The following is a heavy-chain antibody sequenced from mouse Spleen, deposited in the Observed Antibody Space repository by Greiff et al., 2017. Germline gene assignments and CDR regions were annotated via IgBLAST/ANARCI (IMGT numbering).Heavy chain of an antibody. V-gene: IGHV1-4*01. J-gene: IGHJ4*01. Sequence: VQLQQSGAELARPGASVKMSCKASGYTFTSYTMHWVKQRPGQGLEWIGYINPSSGYTNYNQKFKDKATLTADKSSSTAYMQLSSLTSEDSAVYYCARLGYYDSMDYWGQGTSVTVSS. CDR2: INPSSGYT. D-gene: IGHD2-4*01. CDR1: GYTFTSYT. CDR3: ARLGYYDSMDY.